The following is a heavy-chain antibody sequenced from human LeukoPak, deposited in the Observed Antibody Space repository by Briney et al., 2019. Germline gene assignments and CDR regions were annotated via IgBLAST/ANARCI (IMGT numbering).Heavy chain of an antibody. J-gene: IGHJ4*02. D-gene: IGHD1-20*01. CDR2: IYYSGST. CDR1: GGSISSGDYY. Sequence: SQTLSLTCTVSGGSISSGDYYWSWIRQPPGKGLEWIGYIYYSGSTYYNPSLKSRVTVSVDTSKNQFSLKLSSVTAADTAVYYCAREDNWNRFDYWGQGTLVTVSS. V-gene: IGHV4-30-4*01. CDR3: AREDNWNRFDY.